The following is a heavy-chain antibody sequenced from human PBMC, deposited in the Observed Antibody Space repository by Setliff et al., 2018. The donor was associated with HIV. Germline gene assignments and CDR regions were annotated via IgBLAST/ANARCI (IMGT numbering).Heavy chain of an antibody. Sequence: SETLSLTCTVSGGFISSSSYYWGWIRQPPGKGLEWIGSIFNDGRTYYNPSLKSRITISVDTSKNQFSLKLSSETAADTAVYYCARQDYNFWSGYSPEYYYYSMDVWGQGTTVTVSS. J-gene: IGHJ6*02. CDR3: ARQDYNFWSGYSPEYYYYSMDV. CDR1: GGFISSSSYY. D-gene: IGHD3-3*01. V-gene: IGHV4-39*01. CDR2: IFNDGRT.